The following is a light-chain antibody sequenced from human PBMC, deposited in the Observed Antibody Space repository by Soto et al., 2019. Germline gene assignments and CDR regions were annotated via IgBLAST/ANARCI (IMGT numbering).Light chain of an antibody. CDR1: HSVSSPY. V-gene: IGKV3-20*01. CDR2: GAS. J-gene: IGKJ1*01. Sequence: EVVFTQSSGKLSLSAGKRATLSYRASHSVSSPYLPWYQQKSSHAPRLLIYGASSRATRIPDMFSGSGSGTHFTLTISTLEPEDFAVYSCQQYCSSPPWTLRQGTTV. CDR3: QQYCSSPPWT.